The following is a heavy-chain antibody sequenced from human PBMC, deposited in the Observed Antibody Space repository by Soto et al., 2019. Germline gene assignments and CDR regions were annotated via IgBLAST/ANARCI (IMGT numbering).Heavy chain of an antibody. V-gene: IGHV3-30*18. D-gene: IGHD3-3*01. CDR3: AKSPRDYDFWSGYTDY. Sequence: SLRLSCAASGFTFSSYGMHWVRQAPGKGLEWVAVISYDGSNKYYADSVKGRFTISRDNSKNTLYLQMNSLRAEDTAVYYCAKSPRDYDFWSGYTDYWGQGTLVTVSS. CDR1: GFTFSSYG. J-gene: IGHJ4*02. CDR2: ISYDGSNK.